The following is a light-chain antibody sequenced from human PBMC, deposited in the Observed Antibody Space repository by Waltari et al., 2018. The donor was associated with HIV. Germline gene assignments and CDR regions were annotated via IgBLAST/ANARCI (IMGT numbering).Light chain of an antibody. J-gene: IGLJ2*01. V-gene: IGLV3-21*02. CDR2: NDS. CDR3: QVWYTSTDHGVV. CDR1: YIGSKS. Sequence: SYVLAQPPSVSVAPGQTARITCGGNYIGSKSVHWYQQKPGQAPVLVVYNDSDRPSGIPERFSGSNSGNTATLTISSVEAGDEADYYCQVWYTSTDHGVVFGGGTKLTVL.